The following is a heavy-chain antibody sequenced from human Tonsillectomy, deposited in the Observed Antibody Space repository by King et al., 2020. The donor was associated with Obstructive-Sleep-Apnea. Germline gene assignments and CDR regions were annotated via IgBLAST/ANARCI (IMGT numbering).Heavy chain of an antibody. V-gene: IGHV4-39*07. CDR2: IYSSGET. CDR1: GCFVASLTTNSDY. J-gene: IGHJ4*02. D-gene: IGHD1-1*01. CDR3: ARGERIGMTVLTHFGN. Sequence: QLQESGPRLVKPSETLSLTCSVSGCFVASLTTNSDYWGWIRQSPGKGLGWIGGIYSSGETYYNPSLKSRVIILVDISQNQFSLKLNSVTAADTAVYFCARGERIGMTVLTHFGNWGQGTLVTVSS.